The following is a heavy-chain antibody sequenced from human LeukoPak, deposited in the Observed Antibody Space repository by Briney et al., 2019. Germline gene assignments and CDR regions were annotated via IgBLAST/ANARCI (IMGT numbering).Heavy chain of an antibody. CDR2: IWSDGSNK. D-gene: IGHD3-22*01. V-gene: IGHV3-33*07. CDR1: GFIFDHYG. CDR3: VRGYYAGRGHHFEY. Sequence: GGSLRLSCAASGFIFDHYGMYWVRQAPGKGLEWVTVIWSDGSNKYYADSVKGRFTISRDNSKNTLYLQMNSLRAEDTAVYYCVRGYYAGRGHHFEYWGQGTLVTVSS. J-gene: IGHJ4*02.